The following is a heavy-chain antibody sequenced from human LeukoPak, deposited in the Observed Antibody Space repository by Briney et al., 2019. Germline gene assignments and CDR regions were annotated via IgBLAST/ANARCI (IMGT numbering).Heavy chain of an antibody. CDR3: ARNAQQQNWFDP. V-gene: IGHV5-51*01. J-gene: IGHJ5*02. Sequence: GESLKISCKGSGYSFTSYWIGWVRQMPGKGLEWMGIINPGDSTTKYSPSFQGQVTISADKSISTAYLQWSSLKASDTAIYYCARNAQQQNWFDPWGQGTLVTVSP. CDR1: GYSFTSYW. D-gene: IGHD1/OR15-1a*01. CDR2: INPGDSTT.